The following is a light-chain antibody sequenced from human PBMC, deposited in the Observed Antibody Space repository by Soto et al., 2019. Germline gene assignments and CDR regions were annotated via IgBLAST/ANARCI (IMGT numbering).Light chain of an antibody. J-gene: IGKJ1*01. V-gene: IGKV1-5*01. CDR3: QQYNSYSRT. Sequence: DIQMTQSPSTLSASVGDRVAITCRASQSISSWLAWYQQKPGKAPKLLIYDASSLESGVPSRFSDSGSGTEFTLNISRLEPDDFATYYCQQYNSYSRTLGQGTKVDIK. CDR2: DAS. CDR1: QSISSW.